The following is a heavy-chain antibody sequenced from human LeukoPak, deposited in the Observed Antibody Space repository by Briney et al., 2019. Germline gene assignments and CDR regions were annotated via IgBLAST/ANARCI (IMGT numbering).Heavy chain of an antibody. J-gene: IGHJ6*02. V-gene: IGHV4-34*01. CDR2: IHHSGST. D-gene: IGHD2-2*01. Sequence: PSETLSLTCAVYGFSFSGYYWSWLRQPPGKGLEWVGEIHHSGSTNYNPALKSRVTISVDTSKNQFSLKLSSVTAADTAVYYCARTHIVVVPAARLYYYYGMDVWGQGTTVTVSS. CDR3: ARTHIVVVPAARLYYYYGMDV. CDR1: GFSFSGYY.